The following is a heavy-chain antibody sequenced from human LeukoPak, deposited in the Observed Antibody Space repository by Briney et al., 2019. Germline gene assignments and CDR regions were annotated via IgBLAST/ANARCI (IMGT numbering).Heavy chain of an antibody. CDR1: GGSISSGSYY. Sequence: SETLSLTCTVSGGSISSGSYYWTWIRQPAGKGLEWIGRISTSGSTNYNPSLKSRITISIDTSKNQFSLKLSSVTAADTALYYCARGSTTTWYGQDYWGQGTLVTVSS. V-gene: IGHV4-61*02. D-gene: IGHD1-26*01. CDR3: ARGSTTTWYGQDY. CDR2: ISTSGST. J-gene: IGHJ4*02.